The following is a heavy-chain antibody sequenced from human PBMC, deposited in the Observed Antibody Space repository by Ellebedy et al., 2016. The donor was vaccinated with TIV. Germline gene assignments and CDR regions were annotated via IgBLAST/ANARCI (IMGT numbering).Heavy chain of an antibody. J-gene: IGHJ3*02. CDR3: VRRNWDDEGDAFDI. CDR2: IYYSGYT. CDR1: GGSISSSSYY. V-gene: IGHV4-61*05. Sequence: MPGGSLRLSCTVSGGSISSSSYYWAWIRQPPGKGLEWIGYIYYSGYTNYNPSLNGRVTMSVDTSKNQFSLKLNSVTAADTAVYYCVRRNWDDEGDAFDIWGQGTLVTVSS. D-gene: IGHD1-1*01.